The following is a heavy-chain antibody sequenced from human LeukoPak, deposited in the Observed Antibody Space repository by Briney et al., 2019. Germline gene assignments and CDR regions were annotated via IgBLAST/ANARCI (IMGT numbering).Heavy chain of an antibody. Sequence: SVKVSCKASGGTFSSYAISWVRQAPGQGLEWMGGIIPIFGTANYAQKFQGRVTITADESTSTAYMELSSLRSEDTAVYYCALIAAAGTGDFDYWGQGTLVTVPS. CDR3: ALIAAAGTGDFDY. J-gene: IGHJ4*02. CDR1: GGTFSSYA. CDR2: IIPIFGTA. D-gene: IGHD6-13*01. V-gene: IGHV1-69*01.